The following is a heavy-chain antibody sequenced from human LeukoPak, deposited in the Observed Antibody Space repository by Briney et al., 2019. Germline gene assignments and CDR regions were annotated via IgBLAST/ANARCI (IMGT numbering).Heavy chain of an antibody. D-gene: IGHD3-3*01. V-gene: IGHV3-23*01. CDR2: LSGGAGNT. J-gene: IGHJ4*02. CDR1: GFTFSTYA. CDR3: AQSREIAVFGVVKPDY. Sequence: SGASLRLSCTASGFTFSTYAMSWVRQAPGKGLECVSTLSGGAGNTYYADSVKGRFTISRDNSKNTLYLQMNSLRAEDTAVYYCAQSREIAVFGVVKPDYWGQGTLVTVSS.